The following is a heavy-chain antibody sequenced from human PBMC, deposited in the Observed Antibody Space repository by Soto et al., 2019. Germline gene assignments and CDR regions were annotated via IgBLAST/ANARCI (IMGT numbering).Heavy chain of an antibody. Sequence: ASVKVSCKASGGTFSNYAFSWVRQAPGQGLEWLGGIMPIFGRPDYAQKFRDRVTITADESTSTAHMELTSLRSEDTAVYYCASYYYDSSGPGPFDYWGQGTLVTVSS. V-gene: IGHV1-69*13. CDR3: ASYYYDSSGPGPFDY. J-gene: IGHJ4*02. D-gene: IGHD3-22*01. CDR2: IMPIFGRP. CDR1: GGTFSNYA.